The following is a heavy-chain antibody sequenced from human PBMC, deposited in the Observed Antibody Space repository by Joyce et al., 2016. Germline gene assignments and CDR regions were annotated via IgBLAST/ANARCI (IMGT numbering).Heavy chain of an antibody. V-gene: IGHV4-59*01. D-gene: IGHD3-3*01. Sequence: QVQLQESGPGLVKPSETLSLSCTVSGGSISSYYWSWIRKPPGKGLEWIGYSNHRERTNYTPSLKSRVTISVDTSKNEFSLKMTSVTAADTAVYYCARGNDYDYWSGYEAHYFDYWGQGTLVTVSS. CDR1: GGSISSYY. CDR3: ARGNDYDYWSGYEAHYFDY. CDR2: SNHRERT. J-gene: IGHJ4*02.